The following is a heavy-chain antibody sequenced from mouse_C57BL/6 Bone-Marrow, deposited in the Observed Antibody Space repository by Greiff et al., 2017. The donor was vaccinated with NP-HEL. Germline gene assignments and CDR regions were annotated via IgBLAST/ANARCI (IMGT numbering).Heavy chain of an antibody. CDR2: IRNKANGYTT. D-gene: IGHD4-1*01. J-gene: IGHJ2*01. CDR3: ARYKLGHDY. Sequence: EVQVVESGGGLVQPGGSLSLSCAASGFTFTDYYMSWVRQPPGKALEWLGFIRNKANGYTTEYSASVKGRFTISRDNSQSILYLQMNALRAEDSATYYCARYKLGHDYWGQGTTLTVSS. V-gene: IGHV7-3*01. CDR1: GFTFTDYY.